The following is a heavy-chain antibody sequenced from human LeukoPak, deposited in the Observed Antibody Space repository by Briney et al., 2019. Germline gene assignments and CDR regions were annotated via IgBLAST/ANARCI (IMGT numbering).Heavy chain of an antibody. CDR3: ATFVEGNGSYGRYFQH. CDR1: GYTFTGYY. D-gene: IGHD1-26*01. V-gene: IGHV1-2*06. J-gene: IGHJ1*01. CDR2: INPNSGGT. Sequence: ASVKVSCKASGYTFTGYYMHWVRQAPGQGLEWMGRINPNSGGTNYAQKFQGRVTMTRDTSISTAYVELSRLRSDDTAVYYCATFVEGNGSYGRYFQHWGQGTLVTVSS.